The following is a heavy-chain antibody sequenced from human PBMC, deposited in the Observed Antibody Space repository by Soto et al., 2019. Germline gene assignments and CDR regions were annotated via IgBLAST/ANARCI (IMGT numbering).Heavy chain of an antibody. CDR2: ISYDGSNK. CDR3: ARDMGDYDILTGYWGYYYYYGMDV. J-gene: IGHJ6*02. CDR1: GFTFSSYA. Sequence: SLRLSCAASGFTFSSYAMHWVRQAPGKGLEWVAVISYDGSNKYYADSVKGRFTISRDNSKNTLYLQMNSLRAEDTAVYYCARDMGDYDILTGYWGYYYYYGMDVWGQGTTVTVSS. V-gene: IGHV3-30-3*01. D-gene: IGHD3-9*01.